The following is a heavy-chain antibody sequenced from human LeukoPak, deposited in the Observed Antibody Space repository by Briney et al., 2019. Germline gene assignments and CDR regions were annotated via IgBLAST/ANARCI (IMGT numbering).Heavy chain of an antibody. J-gene: IGHJ6*02. CDR1: GFSFSSYE. D-gene: IGHD4-17*01. CDR3: AKGRNGDYSAYYFYVMDV. Sequence: PGGSLRLSCEGSGFSFSSYEMNWVRQAPGKGLEWVSAISGSGSSTNYADSAKGHFTISRDNSKNTLYLQMTSLRAEDTAVYSCAKGRNGDYSAYYFYVMDVWGQGTTVTVSS. CDR2: ISGSGSST. V-gene: IGHV3-23*01.